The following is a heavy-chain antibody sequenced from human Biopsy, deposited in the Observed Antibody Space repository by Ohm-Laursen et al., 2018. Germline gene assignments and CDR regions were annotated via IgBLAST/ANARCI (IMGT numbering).Heavy chain of an antibody. J-gene: IGHJ1*01. CDR2: NIPILGTG. Sequence: SSVKISCKAPGGTFSNYGVNWVRQAPGQGLEWLGGNIPILGTGNYAQKFQDRVTVAADTSTSTATMELRSLRSDDTAVYYCATKLTGYFHHWGQGTLVSVSS. D-gene: IGHD3-9*01. V-gene: IGHV1-69*06. CDR3: ATKLTGYFHH. CDR1: GGTFSNYG.